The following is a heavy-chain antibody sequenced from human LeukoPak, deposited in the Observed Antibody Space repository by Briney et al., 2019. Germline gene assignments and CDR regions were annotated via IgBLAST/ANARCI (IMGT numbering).Heavy chain of an antibody. CDR1: GGTFSSYA. Sequence: GSSVKVSCKASGGTFSSYAISWVRQAPGQGLEWMGRIIPILGIANYAQKFQGRVTITADKSTSTAYMELSSLRSEDTAEYYCARRIAAAASDAFDIWGQGTMVTVSS. CDR2: IIPILGIA. J-gene: IGHJ3*02. D-gene: IGHD6-13*01. V-gene: IGHV1-69*04. CDR3: ARRIAAAASDAFDI.